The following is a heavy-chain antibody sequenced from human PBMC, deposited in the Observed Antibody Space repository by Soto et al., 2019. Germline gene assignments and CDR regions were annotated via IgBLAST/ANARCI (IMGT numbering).Heavy chain of an antibody. CDR3: AKNFEGGYYYYYYMDV. CDR1: GFTFSSYA. CDR2: ISGSGGST. D-gene: IGHD3-9*01. V-gene: IGHV3-23*01. Sequence: EVQLLESGGGLVQPGGSLRLSCAASGFTFSSYAMSWVRQAPGKGLEWVSAISGSGGSTYYADSVKGRFTISRDNSKNTLYLQMNSLRAEDTAVYYCAKNFEGGYYYYYYMDVWGKGTTVTVSS. J-gene: IGHJ6*03.